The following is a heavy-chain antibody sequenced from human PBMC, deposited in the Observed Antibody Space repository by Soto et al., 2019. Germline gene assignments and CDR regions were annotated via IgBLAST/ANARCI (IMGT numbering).Heavy chain of an antibody. J-gene: IGHJ5*02. CDR3: ARSVFP. Sequence: SETLSLTCSVSGDTIRSDYWSWIRQHPGKGLEWIGYIYYSGSTYYNPSLKSRVTISVDTSKNQFSLKLTSVTAADTAVYYCARSVFPWGQGTLVTVS. CDR1: GDTIRSDY. CDR2: IYYSGST. V-gene: IGHV4-31*03.